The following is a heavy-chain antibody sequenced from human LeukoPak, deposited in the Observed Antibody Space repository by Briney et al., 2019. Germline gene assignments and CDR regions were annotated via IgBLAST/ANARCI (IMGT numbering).Heavy chain of an antibody. D-gene: IGHD1-26*01. Sequence: GGSLRLSCAASGLTFSSYAMSWVRQAPGKGLERVSTISGSGGITYYADSVKGRFTISRDNAKNTLCLQMNSLRAEDTAVYYCAKGGSGSYARLNYFDYWGQGTLVTVSS. CDR2: ISGSGGIT. CDR3: AKGGSGSYARLNYFDY. J-gene: IGHJ4*02. V-gene: IGHV3-23*01. CDR1: GLTFSSYA.